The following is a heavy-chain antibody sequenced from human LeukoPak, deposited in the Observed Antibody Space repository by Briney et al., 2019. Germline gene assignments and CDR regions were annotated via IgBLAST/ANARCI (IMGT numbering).Heavy chain of an antibody. CDR1: GFTFSSYS. CDR2: ISSSSSYI. V-gene: IGHV3-21*01. D-gene: IGHD2-2*02. CDR3: ARGGVYCSSTSCYISEFDY. Sequence: GGSLRLSCAASGFTFSSYSMNRVRQAPGKGLEWVSSISSSSSYIYYADSVKGRFTISRDNAKNSLYLQMNSLRAEDTAVYYCARGGVYCSSTSCYISEFDYWGQGTLVTVSS. J-gene: IGHJ4*02.